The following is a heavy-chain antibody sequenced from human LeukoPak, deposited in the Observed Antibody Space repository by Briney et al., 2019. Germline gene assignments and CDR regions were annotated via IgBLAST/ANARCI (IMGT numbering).Heavy chain of an antibody. CDR2: ISSSSSYT. CDR3: AHLGNRGNSDFDY. D-gene: IGHD4-23*01. V-gene: IGHV3-11*03. Sequence: AGGSLRLSCAASGFTFSDYYMSWIRQAPGKGLEWVSYISSSSSYTNYADSVKGRFTISRDNAKNSLYLQMNRLRAEDTAVYYCAHLGNRGNSDFDYWGQGTLVTVSS. J-gene: IGHJ4*02. CDR1: GFTFSDYY.